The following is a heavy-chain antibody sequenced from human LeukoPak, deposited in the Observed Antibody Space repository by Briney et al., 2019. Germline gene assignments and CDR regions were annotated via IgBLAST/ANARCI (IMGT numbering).Heavy chain of an antibody. Sequence: HPSETLSLTCTASGGSISSGGYYWRWIRQHPGKGLEWIGYIYYSGSTYYNPSLKSRVTISVDTSKNQFSLKLSSVTAADTAVYYCARVAYGDLLWYFDYWGQGTLVTVSS. CDR2: IYYSGST. CDR1: GGSISSGGYY. V-gene: IGHV4-31*03. J-gene: IGHJ4*02. D-gene: IGHD4-17*01. CDR3: ARVAYGDLLWYFDY.